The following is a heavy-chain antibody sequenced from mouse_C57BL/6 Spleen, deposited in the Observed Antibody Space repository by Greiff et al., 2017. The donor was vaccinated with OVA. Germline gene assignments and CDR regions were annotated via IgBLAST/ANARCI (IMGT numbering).Heavy chain of an antibody. CDR1: GFTFSSYG. CDR2: ISSGGSYT. Sequence: EVMLVESGGDLVKPGGSLKLSCAASGFTFSSYGMSWVRQTPDKRLEWVATISSGGSYTYYPDSVKGRFTISRDNAKNTLYLQMSSLKSEDTAMYYCARHPVNWDYFDYWGQGTTLTVSS. D-gene: IGHD4-1*01. J-gene: IGHJ2*01. CDR3: ARHPVNWDYFDY. V-gene: IGHV5-6*02.